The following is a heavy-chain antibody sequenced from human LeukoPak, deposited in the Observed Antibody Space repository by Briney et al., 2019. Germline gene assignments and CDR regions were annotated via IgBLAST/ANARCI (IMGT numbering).Heavy chain of an antibody. CDR2: IRNKADSYTT. CDR3: TRGPPDY. V-gene: IGHV3-72*01. J-gene: IGHJ4*02. CDR1: GFTFSDHY. Sequence: GGSLRLSRAASGFTFSDHYMDWVRQAPGKGLEWVGRIRNKADSYTTQYAASVKGRFTISRDDSKNSFYLQMNSLKTEDTAVYYCTRGPPDYWGQGTLVTVSS.